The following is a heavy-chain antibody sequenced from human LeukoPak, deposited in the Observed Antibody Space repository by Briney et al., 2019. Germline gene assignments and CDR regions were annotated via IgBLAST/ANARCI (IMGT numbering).Heavy chain of an antibody. D-gene: IGHD3-3*01. V-gene: IGHV1-8*02. J-gene: IGHJ3*02. CDR2: MNPNSGNT. CDR1: GYTFTSYY. Sequence: ASVKVSCKASGYTFTSYYMHWVRQAPGQGLEWMGWMNPNSGNTGYAQKFQGRVTMTRNTSISTAYMELSSLRSEDTAVYYCARHGRFYDAFDIWGQGTMVTVSS. CDR3: ARHGRFYDAFDI.